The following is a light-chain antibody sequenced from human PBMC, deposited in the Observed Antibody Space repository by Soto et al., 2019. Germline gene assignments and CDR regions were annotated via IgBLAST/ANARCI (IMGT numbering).Light chain of an antibody. Sequence: DIQMTQSPSSLSASVGDRVTITCRASQSISNYLNWYQQKPGKAPELLMFAASSLQSGVPSRFSGSGSGTDFTLTISSLQPEDFVSYYCQQSYSTPSTFGQGTKVEVK. CDR3: QQSYSTPST. J-gene: IGKJ1*01. CDR2: AAS. V-gene: IGKV1-39*01. CDR1: QSISNY.